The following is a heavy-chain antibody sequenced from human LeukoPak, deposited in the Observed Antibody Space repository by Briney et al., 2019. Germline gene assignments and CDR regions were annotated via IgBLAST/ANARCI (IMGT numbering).Heavy chain of an antibody. CDR3: ARDIGDSSGDYWYFNL. Sequence: ASVKVSCKASGYSFTGYYMHWVRQAPGQGLEWMGWINPKSGGTNYAQKFQGRVTMTRDTSISTAYMELSSLRSDDTAVYYCARDIGDSSGDYWYFNLWGRGTLVTVSS. D-gene: IGHD3-22*01. CDR1: GYSFTGYY. J-gene: IGHJ2*01. V-gene: IGHV1-2*02. CDR2: INPKSGGT.